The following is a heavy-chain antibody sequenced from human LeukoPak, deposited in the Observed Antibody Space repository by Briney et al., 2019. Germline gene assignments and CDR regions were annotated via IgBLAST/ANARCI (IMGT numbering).Heavy chain of an antibody. Sequence: ASVKVSCKTSGYTFIDYHVHWVRQAPGQPREWMGWINTRSGDTKYAQKFQGRVSMTRDTSISTAYMELSSLKSDDMAVYYCAKTGPRGFYMDVWGKGTTVTVSS. V-gene: IGHV1-2*02. J-gene: IGHJ6*03. CDR1: GYTFIDYH. CDR3: AKTGPRGFYMDV. CDR2: INTRSGDT.